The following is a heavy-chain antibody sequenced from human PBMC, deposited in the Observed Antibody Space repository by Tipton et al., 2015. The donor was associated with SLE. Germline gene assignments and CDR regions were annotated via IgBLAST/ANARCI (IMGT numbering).Heavy chain of an antibody. J-gene: IGHJ6*02. V-gene: IGHV4-59*01. CDR2: IHYNGST. CDR3: ARVNDFLLYGMDV. D-gene: IGHD3-3*01. Sequence: PGLVKPSETLSVTCTVSDGSISSYCWSWIRQPPGKGLDWIGYIHYNGSTNYNPSLKSRVAISEDTSKNQISLRLSSVTAADTAVYYCARVNDFLLYGMDVWGQGTTVTVSS. CDR1: DGSISSYC.